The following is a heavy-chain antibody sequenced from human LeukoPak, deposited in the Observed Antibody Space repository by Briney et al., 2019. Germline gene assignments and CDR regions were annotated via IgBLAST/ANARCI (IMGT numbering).Heavy chain of an antibody. D-gene: IGHD1-26*01. CDR1: GFTFSSYW. CDR3: ARFRSGSYFDY. CDR2: IKQDGSEK. V-gene: IGHV3-7*01. Sequence: GGSLRLSCAASGFTFSSYWMSWVRQAPGKGLEWVANIKQDGSEKYYVDSVKGRFTISRDNAKNSLHLQMNSLRAEDTAVYYCARFRSGSYFDYWGQGTLVTVSS. J-gene: IGHJ4*02.